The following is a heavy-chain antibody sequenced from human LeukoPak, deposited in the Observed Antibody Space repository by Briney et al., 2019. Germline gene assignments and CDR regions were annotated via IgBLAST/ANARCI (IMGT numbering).Heavy chain of an antibody. CDR1: GGSFSGYY. Sequence: PSETLSLTCAVYGGSFSGYYWSWIRQPPGKGLEWIGEINHSGSTNYNPSPKSRVTISGDTSKNQFSLRLSSVTAADTAVHYCARRDSSGYYVYWGQGTLVTVSS. J-gene: IGHJ4*02. D-gene: IGHD3-22*01. V-gene: IGHV4-34*01. CDR2: INHSGST. CDR3: ARRDSSGYYVY.